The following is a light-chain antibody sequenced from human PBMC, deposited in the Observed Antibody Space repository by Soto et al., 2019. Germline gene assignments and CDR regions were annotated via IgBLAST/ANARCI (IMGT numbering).Light chain of an antibody. CDR1: QSVSSDY. CDR2: RAS. V-gene: IGKV3-20*01. Sequence: EIVLTQSPGTLSLSPGERATLSCRASQSVSSDYLAWYQQKPGQTPKVLIYRASSRATGIPDRFSGSGSGTDFTLTISRLEPDDFAVYYWQQYCSSPLTFGCGTKVEIK. CDR3: QQYCSSPLT. J-gene: IGKJ4*01.